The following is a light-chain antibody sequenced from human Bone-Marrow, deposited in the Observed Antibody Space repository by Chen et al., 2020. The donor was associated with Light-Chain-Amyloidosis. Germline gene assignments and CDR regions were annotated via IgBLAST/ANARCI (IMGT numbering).Light chain of an antibody. V-gene: IGLV6-57*01. J-gene: IGLJ3*02. CDR1: SGSIATNY. CDR3: QSYQGSSQGV. Sequence: NFMLTQPHSVSESPGKTVIISCTRSSGSIATNYVQWYQQRLGSSPTTVIYEDDQRPSGVPDRFSGSIDRSSNSASLTLSGLKTEDEADYYCQSYQGSSQGVFGGGTKLTVL. CDR2: EDD.